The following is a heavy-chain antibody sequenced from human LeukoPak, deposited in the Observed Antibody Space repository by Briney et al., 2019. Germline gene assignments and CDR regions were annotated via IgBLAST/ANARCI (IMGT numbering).Heavy chain of an antibody. CDR1: GGSISSYY. V-gene: IGHV4-59*01. D-gene: IGHD1-20*01. Sequence: SETLSLTCTVSGGSISSYYWSWIRQPPGKGLEWIGYIYYSGSTNYNPPLKSRVTISVDTSKNQFSLKLSSVTAADTAVYYCARGMTPHSFDYWGQGTLVTVCS. CDR3: ARGMTPHSFDY. CDR2: IYYSGST. J-gene: IGHJ4*02.